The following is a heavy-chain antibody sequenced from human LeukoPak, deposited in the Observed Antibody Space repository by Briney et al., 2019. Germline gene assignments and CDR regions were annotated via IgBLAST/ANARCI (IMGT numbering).Heavy chain of an antibody. V-gene: IGHV3-7*03. CDR2: VNRDGSET. Sequence: GGSLRLSCAASGFALSSHWMTWVRQVPGRGSEWVANVNRDGSETYYLDSVRGRFTISKDNAKNSLYLQMNSLRAEDTALYHCARNNGMDVWGQGTTVIVSS. CDR1: GFALSSHW. J-gene: IGHJ6*02. CDR3: ARNNGMDV.